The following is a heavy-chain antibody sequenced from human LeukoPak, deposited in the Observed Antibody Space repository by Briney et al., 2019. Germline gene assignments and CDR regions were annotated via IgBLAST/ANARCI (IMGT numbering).Heavy chain of an antibody. CDR3: AKDLGATFRAFDI. Sequence: GGSLRLSCAASGFTFSSYAMSRVRRAPGKGLEWVSAISGSGGSTYYADSVKGRFTISRDNSKNTLYLQMNSLRAEDTAVYYCAKDLGATFRAFDIWGQGTMVTVSS. D-gene: IGHD1-26*01. J-gene: IGHJ3*02. CDR1: GFTFSSYA. V-gene: IGHV3-23*01. CDR2: ISGSGGST.